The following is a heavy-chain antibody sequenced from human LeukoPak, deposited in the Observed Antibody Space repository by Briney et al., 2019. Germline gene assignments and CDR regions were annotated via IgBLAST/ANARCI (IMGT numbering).Heavy chain of an antibody. CDR2: IYYSGST. J-gene: IGHJ5*02. V-gene: IGHV4-59*08. CDR3: ARRSGYDSNWFDP. CDR1: GGSISSYY. D-gene: IGHD5-12*01. Sequence: SETLSLTCTVSGGSISSYYWSWIRQPPGKGLEWIGYIYYSGSTNYNPSLKSRVTISIDTSKNQFSLKLSSVTAADTAAYYCARRSGYDSNWFDPWGQGTLVTVSS.